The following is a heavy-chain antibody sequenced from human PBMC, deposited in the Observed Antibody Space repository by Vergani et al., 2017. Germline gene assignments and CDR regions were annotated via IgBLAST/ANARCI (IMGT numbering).Heavy chain of an antibody. Sequence: QVQLVQSGAEVKKPGASVKVSCKVSGYTLTELSMHWVRQAPGKGLEWMGGFDPEDGETIYAQKFQGRVTMTEDTSTDTAYMELSSLRSEDTAVYYCAADPIAAAGSFYYYYGMDVWGQGTTVTVSS. CDR2: FDPEDGET. V-gene: IGHV1-24*01. CDR1: GYTLTELS. D-gene: IGHD6-13*01. J-gene: IGHJ6*02. CDR3: AADPIAAAGSFYYYYGMDV.